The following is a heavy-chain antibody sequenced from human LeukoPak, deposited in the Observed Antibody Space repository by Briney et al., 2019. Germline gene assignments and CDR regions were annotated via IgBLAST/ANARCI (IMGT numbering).Heavy chain of an antibody. CDR2: ISAVNGDA. V-gene: IGHV1-18*01. Sequence: SVKVSCKTSGYNFVNYGVSWVRQAPGQGLEWMGWISAVNGDANSAHKFRGRLSMTMDTSTSTAYMEPRSLRSDDTALYFCARDYKSSCSGATCLYFDYWGQGTLVTVSS. D-gene: IGHD2-15*01. J-gene: IGHJ4*02. CDR3: ARDYKSSCSGATCLYFDY. CDR1: GYNFVNYG.